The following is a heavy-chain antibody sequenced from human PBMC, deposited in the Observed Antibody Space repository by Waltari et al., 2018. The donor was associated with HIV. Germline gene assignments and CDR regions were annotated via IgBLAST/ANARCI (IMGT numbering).Heavy chain of an antibody. CDR3: TRGNIWGSYRYFDY. V-gene: IGHV1-18*01. CDR1: GYPFINYH. J-gene: IGHJ4*02. D-gene: IGHD3-16*02. Sequence: QIRLFQSDHAVRKPGASVTISCMTSGYPFINYHVTWVRQSLGQRLDWMGGITRYTANTNYTRESQGRVTLTTDAAAATAYLELRDLRPDDTAMYFCTRGNIWGSYRYFDYWGPGTLVTVS. CDR2: ITRYTANT.